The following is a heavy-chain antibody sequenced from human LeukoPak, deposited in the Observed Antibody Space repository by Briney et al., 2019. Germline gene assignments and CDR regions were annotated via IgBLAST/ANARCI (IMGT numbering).Heavy chain of an antibody. Sequence: SETLSLTCTVSGVSISSCYWSWIRQPAGKRLEWIGRIYSSESTNYNPSLKSRVTMSVDTSKNQFSLKLSSVTAADTAVYYCARDDLAYTVHYGMDVWGQGTTVTVSS. CDR3: ARDDLAYTVHYGMDV. J-gene: IGHJ6*02. CDR1: GVSISSCY. D-gene: IGHD2-21*01. V-gene: IGHV4-4*07. CDR2: IYSSEST.